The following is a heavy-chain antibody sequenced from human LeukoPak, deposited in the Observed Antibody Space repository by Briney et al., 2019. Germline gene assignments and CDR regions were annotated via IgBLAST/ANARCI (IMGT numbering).Heavy chain of an antibody. CDR2: IRFDGSHK. CDR1: GFTFSTYS. D-gene: IGHD1-26*01. CDR3: AKDGGSYSSYYYYYMDV. J-gene: IGHJ6*03. Sequence: GGSLRLSCAASGFTFSTYSMNWVRQAPGKGLEWVAFIRFDGSHKYYADSVKGRFTVSRDNSKNPLYLQMNSLRAEDTAVYYCAKDGGSYSSYYYYYMDVWGKGTTVTVSS. V-gene: IGHV3-30*02.